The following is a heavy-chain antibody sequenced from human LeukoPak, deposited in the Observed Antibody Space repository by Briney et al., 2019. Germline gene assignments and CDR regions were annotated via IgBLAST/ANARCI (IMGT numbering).Heavy chain of an antibody. V-gene: IGHV1-2*02. J-gene: IGHJ4*02. D-gene: IGHD1-1*01. CDR3: ARDPDNSENDFDY. Sequence: ASVKVSCKASGYIFTGYYMHWVRQAPGQGLEWMGWMKANSGGTKYAQKFQGRVTMTRDTSISTAYMELSRLTSDDTAVYFCARDPDNSENDFDYWGQGTLVTVSS. CDR2: MKANSGGT. CDR1: GYIFTGYY.